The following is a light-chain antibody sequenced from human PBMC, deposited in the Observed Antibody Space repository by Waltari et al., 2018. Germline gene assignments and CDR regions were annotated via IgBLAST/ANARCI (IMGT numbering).Light chain of an antibody. J-gene: IGKJ4*01. CDR2: GTS. V-gene: IGKV1-33*01. CDR3: QQYGDLPVS. CDR1: QDIRTY. Sequence: DIQMTQSPPSLAASVGDSVTSTCRASQDIRTYLNWYQQKPGKAPHLLIYGTSNLEAGVPSRFSGHGSGTDFSFTITNLQPEDVATYFCQQYGDLPVSFGGGTKVEI.